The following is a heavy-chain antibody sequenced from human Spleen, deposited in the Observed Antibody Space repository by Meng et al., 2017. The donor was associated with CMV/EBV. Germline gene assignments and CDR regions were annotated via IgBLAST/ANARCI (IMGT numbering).Heavy chain of an antibody. CDR2: IFYTGTT. J-gene: IGHJ6*02. Sequence: SETLSLTCTVSGGSISSYYWSWIRQPPGKGLEWIGYIFYTGTTNYNPSLKGRVSISVDSSKNQFSLKLNSVTAADTAVYFCARDVPRHFGYVYFGMDVWGQGTTVTVSS. V-gene: IGHV4-59*01. D-gene: IGHD5-12*01. CDR1: GGSISSYY. CDR3: ARDVPRHFGYVYFGMDV.